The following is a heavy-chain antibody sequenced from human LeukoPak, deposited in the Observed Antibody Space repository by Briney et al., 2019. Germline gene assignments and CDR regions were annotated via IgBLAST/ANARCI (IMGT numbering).Heavy chain of an antibody. J-gene: IGHJ4*02. CDR1: GYTCTGYY. Sequence: ASVKVSCKASGYTCTGYYMHWVRQAPGQGHEWMGWINPNSGGTKYAQKFQGRVTMTRDTSISTAYVELSRLRSDDTAVYYCARDLEVTGDYYFDYWGQGTLVTVSS. D-gene: IGHD7-27*01. CDR2: INPNSGGT. CDR3: ARDLEVTGDYYFDY. V-gene: IGHV1-2*02.